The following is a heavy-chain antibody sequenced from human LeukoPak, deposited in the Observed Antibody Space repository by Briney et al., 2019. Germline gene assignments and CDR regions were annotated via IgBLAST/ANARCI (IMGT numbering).Heavy chain of an antibody. D-gene: IGHD3-16*02. Sequence: PGGSLRLSCAASGFTFSSYEMNWVRQAPGKGLEWVSYISSSGSTIYYADSVKGRFTISRDNAKNSLYLQMNSLRAEDTAVYYCARERDDYVWGSYRYPSGLDYWGQGTLVTVSS. J-gene: IGHJ4*02. CDR3: ARERDDYVWGSYRYPSGLDY. CDR2: ISSSGSTI. CDR1: GFTFSSYE. V-gene: IGHV3-48*03.